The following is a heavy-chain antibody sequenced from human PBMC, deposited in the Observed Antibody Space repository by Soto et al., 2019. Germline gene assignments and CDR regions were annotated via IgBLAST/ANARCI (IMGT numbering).Heavy chain of an antibody. V-gene: IGHV4-34*01. CDR2: INHSGST. CDR1: GGSFSGYY. Sequence: QVQLQQWGAGLLKPSETLSLTCAVYGGSFSGYYWSWIRQPPGKGLEWIGEINHSGSTNYNPSLKSRVTISVDTSKNQFSLKLSSVTAADTAVYYCARGLPPPSHLYCSSTSCYGADFDYWGQGTLVTVSS. D-gene: IGHD2-2*01. CDR3: ARGLPPPSHLYCSSTSCYGADFDY. J-gene: IGHJ4*02.